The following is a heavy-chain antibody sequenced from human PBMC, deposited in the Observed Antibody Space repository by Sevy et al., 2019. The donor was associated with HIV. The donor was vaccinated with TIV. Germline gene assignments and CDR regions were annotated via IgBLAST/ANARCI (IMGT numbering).Heavy chain of an antibody. D-gene: IGHD4-17*01. CDR1: GFTFSSYE. V-gene: IGHV3-48*03. CDR3: ARDLPPSATTVAHFDY. J-gene: IGHJ4*02. CDR2: ISNSGTTI. Sequence: GGSLRLSCAASGFTFSSYEMNWVRQAPGKGLEWVSYISNSGTTISYSDSVRGRFSISRDNARNPPYLQMNSLRAEDTAVYYCARDLPPSATTVAHFDYWGQGTLVTVSS.